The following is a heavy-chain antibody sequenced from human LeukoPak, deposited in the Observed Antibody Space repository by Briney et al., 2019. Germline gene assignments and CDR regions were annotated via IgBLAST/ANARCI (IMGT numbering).Heavy chain of an antibody. V-gene: IGHV3-7*01. Sequence: GGSLRLSCAASGFTFSSYWMSWVRQAPGKGLEWVANIKQDGSEKYYVDSVKGRFTISRDNAKNSLYLQMNSLRAEDTAVYYCARDTYYDILTGYYNSRWYFDLWGRGTLVTVSS. J-gene: IGHJ2*01. CDR3: ARDTYYDILTGYYNSRWYFDL. CDR2: IKQDGSEK. D-gene: IGHD3-9*01. CDR1: GFTFSSYW.